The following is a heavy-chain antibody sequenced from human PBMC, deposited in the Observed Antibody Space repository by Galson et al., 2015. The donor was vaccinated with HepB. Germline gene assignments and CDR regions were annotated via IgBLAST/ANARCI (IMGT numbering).Heavy chain of an antibody. CDR3: SYGLDV. CDR1: GDSVSSNSAV. Sequence: CAISGDSVSSNSAVWNWNRQSPSRGFEWLGRAYYRSKWYKDYALFVKSRITINADTSRNQISLQLNSMPREEPAVYYCSYGLDVWGQGTTVTVSS. J-gene: IGHJ6*02. CDR2: AYYRSKWYK. V-gene: IGHV6-1*01.